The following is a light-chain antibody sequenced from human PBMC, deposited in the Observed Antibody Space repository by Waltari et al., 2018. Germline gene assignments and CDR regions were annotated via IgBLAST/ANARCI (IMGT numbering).Light chain of an antibody. V-gene: IGLV3-19*01. J-gene: IGLJ2*01. CDR2: DKN. Sequence: SSELTQAPAVSVAMGQTVRITCHGDSLRSYNASWYQPRPGRAPILVIYDKNNRPSGVPDRFSGSSSHNTGSLTITGAQAEDEASYYCHSRDASGVAGSFGGGTKLTVL. CDR1: SLRSYN. CDR3: HSRDASGVAGS.